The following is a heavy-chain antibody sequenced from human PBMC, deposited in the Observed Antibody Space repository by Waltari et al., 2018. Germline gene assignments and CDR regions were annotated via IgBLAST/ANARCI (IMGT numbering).Heavy chain of an antibody. CDR1: GFEFIHYG. Sequence: EVQLLESEGALAQPGGSLTLSCAAAGFEFIHYGMAWVRQAPGKGLEWVSVIYTNDRTYYRDSVKGRFIISRDKSNNMVYLQMNSLRVEDTAIYYCARDNPITWGQGTLVTVSS. CDR3: ARDNPIT. V-gene: IGHV3-66*01. CDR2: IYTNDRT. J-gene: IGHJ4*02.